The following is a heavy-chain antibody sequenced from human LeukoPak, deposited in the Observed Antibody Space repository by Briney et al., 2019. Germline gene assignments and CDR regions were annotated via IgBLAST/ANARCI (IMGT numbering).Heavy chain of an antibody. D-gene: IGHD6-13*01. Sequence: SETLSLTCTVSGGSVSSGSYYWSWIRQPPGKGLEWIGYIYYSGSTNYNPSLKSRVTISVDTSKNQFSLKLSSVTAADTAVYYCARAGTSSSYYYYGMDVWGQGTTVTVSS. CDR2: IYYSGST. CDR3: ARAGTSSSYYYYGMDV. V-gene: IGHV4-61*01. J-gene: IGHJ6*02. CDR1: GGSVSSGSYY.